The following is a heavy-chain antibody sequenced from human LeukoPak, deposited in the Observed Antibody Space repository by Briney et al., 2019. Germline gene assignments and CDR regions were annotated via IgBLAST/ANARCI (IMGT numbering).Heavy chain of an antibody. D-gene: IGHD3-10*01. CDR3: AKDPGSWSTGGMDV. Sequence: PGASLRLSCAASGFTFSSYAMSWVRQAPGKGLEWVSAISGSGGSTYYADSVKGRFTISRDNSKNTLYLQMNSLRAEDTAVYYCAKDPGSWSTGGMDVWGQGTTVTVSS. CDR2: ISGSGGST. V-gene: IGHV3-23*01. CDR1: GFTFSSYA. J-gene: IGHJ6*02.